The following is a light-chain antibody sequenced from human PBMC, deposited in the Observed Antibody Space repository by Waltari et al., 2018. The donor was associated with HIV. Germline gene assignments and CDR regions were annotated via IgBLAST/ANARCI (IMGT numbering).Light chain of an antibody. CDR1: PSVFYSSNNKNY. CDR3: QQYYSTPPT. J-gene: IGKJ2*01. CDR2: GAS. Sequence: DIVMTQYPDSLAVSLGERATINFQSSPSVFYSSNNKNYLAWYQQKPGQPTKLLIYGASTRESGVPDRFSGSGSGTDVTLTISSLQAEDVAVYYCQQYYSTPPTFGQGTKLEIK. V-gene: IGKV4-1*01.